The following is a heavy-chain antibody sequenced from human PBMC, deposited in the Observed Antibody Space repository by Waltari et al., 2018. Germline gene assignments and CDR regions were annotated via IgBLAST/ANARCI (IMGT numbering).Heavy chain of an antibody. Sequence: EVQLVESGGGLVQPGWSLRLYCGASGFLFSRYLMSWVRQPPGKGLEWVANINYDGSQKYYADSVKGRSTISRDNAKNSVYLQMNSLRVEDTAVYYCAKSRGFEYWGQGTLITVSS. CDR2: INYDGSQK. D-gene: IGHD2-2*01. V-gene: IGHV3-7*01. CDR3: AKSRGFEY. J-gene: IGHJ4*02. CDR1: GFLFSRYL.